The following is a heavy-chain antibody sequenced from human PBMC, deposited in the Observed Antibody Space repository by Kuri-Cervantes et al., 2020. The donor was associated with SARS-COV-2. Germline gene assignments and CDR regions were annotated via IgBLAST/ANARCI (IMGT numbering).Heavy chain of an antibody. CDR2: IDPSDSYT. CDR1: GYSFTSYW. D-gene: IGHD2-21*02. CDR3: ARLRICGGDCSPSFDY. Sequence: GGSLRLSCKGSGYSFTSYWISWVRQMPGKGLEWMGRIDPSDSYTNYSPSFQGHVTISADKSISTAYLQWSSLKASDAAMYYCARLRICGGDCSPSFDYWGQGTLVTSPQ. V-gene: IGHV5-10-1*01. J-gene: IGHJ4*02.